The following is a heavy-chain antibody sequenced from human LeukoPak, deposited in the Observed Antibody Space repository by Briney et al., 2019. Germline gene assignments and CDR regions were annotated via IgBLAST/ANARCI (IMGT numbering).Heavy chain of an antibody. CDR2: IRWNSGYI. J-gene: IGHJ4*02. D-gene: IGHD6-19*01. CDR3: AKVRGTYSSGFFFDY. CDR1: GFSFDDYA. Sequence: PGGSLRLSCAASGFSFDDYAMHWVRQAPGKGLEWLSIIRWNSGYIGYADSVKGRFTISRDNAKNSLYLQMNSLRAEDTAFYYCAKVRGTYSSGFFFDYWGQGALVTVSS. V-gene: IGHV3-9*01.